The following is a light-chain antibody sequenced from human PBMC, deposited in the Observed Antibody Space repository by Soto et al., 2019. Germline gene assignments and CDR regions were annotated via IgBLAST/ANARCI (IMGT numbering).Light chain of an antibody. CDR3: QQRSNWPPGFT. V-gene: IGKV3-11*01. CDR1: QSVSSY. J-gene: IGKJ3*01. CDR2: DAS. Sequence: EIVLTQSPATLSLSPGERATLSCRASQSVSSYLAWYQQKPGQAPSLLIYDASNRATGIPARFSGSGSGTDFTLTISSLEPEYFAVYYCQQRSNWPPGFTFGPGTKVDIK.